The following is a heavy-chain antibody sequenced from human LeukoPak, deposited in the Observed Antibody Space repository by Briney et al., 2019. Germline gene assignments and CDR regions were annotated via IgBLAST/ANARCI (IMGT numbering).Heavy chain of an antibody. CDR1: GASISRYY. V-gene: IGHV4-59*01. Sequence: PSETLSLTCLVSGASISRYYWTWIRQPPGKGLEWIGNLYDSGNTNTNPSLKSRVSISVETTKNQFSLKLTSVTSADTAVYYCARVRAQIPLYYFDFWGQGILVTVSS. D-gene: IGHD2-21*01. CDR2: LYDSGNT. CDR3: ARVRAQIPLYYFDF. J-gene: IGHJ4*02.